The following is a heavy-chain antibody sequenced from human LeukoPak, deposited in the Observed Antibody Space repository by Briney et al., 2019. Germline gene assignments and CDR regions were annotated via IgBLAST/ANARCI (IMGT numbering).Heavy chain of an antibody. J-gene: IGHJ4*02. Sequence: SAKVSCKTSGGTFSSYAFSWMRQAPGQGLEWVGRIIPIYNPVDYTQRFQGRVTITADESTNTVYLELSSLRYDDTAVYYCAREPLGCGGDCHFDYWGQGTLVTASS. CDR2: IIPIYNPV. V-gene: IGHV1-69*13. CDR3: AREPLGCGGDCHFDY. D-gene: IGHD2-21*02. CDR1: GGTFSSYA.